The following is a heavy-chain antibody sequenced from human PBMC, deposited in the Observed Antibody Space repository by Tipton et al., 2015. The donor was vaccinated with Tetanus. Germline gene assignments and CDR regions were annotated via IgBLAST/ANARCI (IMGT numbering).Heavy chain of an antibody. V-gene: IGHV4-34*01. J-gene: IGHJ5*02. CDR1: GVSVRSYY. CDR2: VIYDGTS. Sequence: TLSLTCTVSGVSVRSYYWSWIRQSPDKGLEWLGDVIYDGTSYYNPSLNSRVKISLDTSMNQVSLTLTSVTAADTALYYCARGVPYSTTMGNDWFDPWGQGTLVTVSS. CDR3: ARGVPYSTTMGNDWFDP. D-gene: IGHD2-2*01.